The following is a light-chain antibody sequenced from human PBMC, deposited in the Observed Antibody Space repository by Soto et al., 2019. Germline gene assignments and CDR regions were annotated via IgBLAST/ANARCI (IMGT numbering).Light chain of an antibody. J-gene: IGKJ5*01. V-gene: IGKV3-15*01. Sequence: EVVMAQSPATLSVSPGESVTLSCRAPPSVASNLACYHQSPRPAPSIIIYGASTRAPGIPARFSGSGSGTDSTLTISRLPPEDFPVYHSQPYHNWPTTFGQGTRLEIK. CDR3: QPYHNWPTT. CDR2: GAS. CDR1: PSVASN.